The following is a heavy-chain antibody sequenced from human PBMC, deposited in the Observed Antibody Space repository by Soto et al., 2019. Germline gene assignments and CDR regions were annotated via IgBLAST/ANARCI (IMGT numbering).Heavy chain of an antibody. CDR1: GFTFSGSD. CDR2: IRTKGNKYAT. V-gene: IGHV3-73*02. Sequence: EVQLVESGGGLVQPGGSLKLSCAASGFTFSGSDMFWVRQASGKGPEYIGRIRTKGNKYATIYAASVKGRFTISRADSKYTAYLQMSSLKTEETAVYYCTRFPDSCGRGTLVTVSS. J-gene: IGHJ5*01. CDR3: TRFPDS.